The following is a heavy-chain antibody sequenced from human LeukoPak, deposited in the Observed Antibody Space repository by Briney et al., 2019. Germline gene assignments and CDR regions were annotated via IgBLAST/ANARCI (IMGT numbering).Heavy chain of an antibody. Sequence: ASVKVSCKASGYTFTGYYMHWVRQAPGQGLEWMGWINPNSGGTNYAQKFQGRVTMTRDTSISTAYMELSRLRSDDTAVYYCARVGRGRLRLGELSYWGQGTLVTVSS. D-gene: IGHD3-16*02. V-gene: IGHV1-2*02. J-gene: IGHJ4*02. CDR3: ARVGRGRLRLGELSY. CDR1: GYTFTGYY. CDR2: INPNSGGT.